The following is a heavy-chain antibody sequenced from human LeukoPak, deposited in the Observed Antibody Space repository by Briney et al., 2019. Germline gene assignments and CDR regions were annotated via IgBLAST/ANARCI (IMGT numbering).Heavy chain of an antibody. V-gene: IGHV1-2*02. J-gene: IGHJ6*03. CDR2: INPNSGGT. CDR3: ARDGYNSDYYYYMDV. CDR1: GYTFTGYY. Sequence: VASVKVSCKASGYTFTGYYIHWVRQAPGQGLEWMGWINPNSGGTNYAQKFQGRVTMTRDTSISTAYMELSRLRSDDTAVYYCARDGYNSDYYYYMDVWGKGTTVTVSS. D-gene: IGHD5-24*01.